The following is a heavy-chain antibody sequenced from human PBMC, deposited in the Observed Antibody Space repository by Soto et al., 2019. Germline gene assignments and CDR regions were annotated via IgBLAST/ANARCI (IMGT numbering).Heavy chain of an antibody. CDR1: GFTFSDHY. CDR3: ARATTVTTSDY. CDR2: TRNKANSYTT. V-gene: IGHV3-72*01. D-gene: IGHD4-17*01. J-gene: IGHJ4*02. Sequence: VGSLRLSCAASGFTFSDHYMDWVRQAPGKGLEWVGRTRNKANSYTTEYAASVKGRFTISRDDSKNSLYLQMNSLKTEDTAVYYCARATTVTTSDYWGQGTLVTVSS.